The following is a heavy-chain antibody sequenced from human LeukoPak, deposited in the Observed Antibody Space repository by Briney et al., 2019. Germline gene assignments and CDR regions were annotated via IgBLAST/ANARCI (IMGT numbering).Heavy chain of an antibody. J-gene: IGHJ4*02. V-gene: IGHV1-2*06. CDR2: INPNSGGT. CDR3: ARGGDWCSSTSCYPYYFDY. Sequence: ASVKVSCKASGYTFTGYYMHWVRQAPGQGLEWKGRINPNSGGTNYAQKFQGRVTMTRDTSISTAYMELSRLRSDDTTVYYCARGGDWCSSTSCYPYYFDYWGQGTLVTVSS. D-gene: IGHD2-2*01. CDR1: GYTFTGYY.